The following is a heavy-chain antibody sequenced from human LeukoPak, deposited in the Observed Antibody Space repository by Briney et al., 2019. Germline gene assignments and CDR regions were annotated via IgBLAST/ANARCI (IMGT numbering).Heavy chain of an antibody. CDR1: GFTFSSYG. J-gene: IGHJ4*02. CDR3: ARAPTSYYYSDY. V-gene: IGHV3-33*01. CDR2: IWYDGSNK. D-gene: IGHD1-26*01. Sequence: PGGSLRLSCAASGFTFSSYGMHWVRQAPGKGLEWVAVIWYDGSNKYYADSVKGRFAISRDNSKNTLYLQMNSLRAEDTAVYYCARAPTSYYYSDYWGQGTLLSVSS.